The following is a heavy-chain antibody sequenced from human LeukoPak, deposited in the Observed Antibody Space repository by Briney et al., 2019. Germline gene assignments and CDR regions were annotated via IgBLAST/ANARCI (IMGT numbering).Heavy chain of an antibody. CDR3: ARVPYYYDSSGYYYFDY. J-gene: IGHJ4*02. D-gene: IGHD3-22*01. CDR1: GGSISSGSYY. Sequence: SETLSLTCTVSGGSISSGSYYWSWIRQPAGKGLEWIGRIYTSGSTTYNPSLKSRVTISVDTSKNQFSLKLSSVTAADTAVYYCARVPYYYDSSGYYYFDYWGQGTLVTVSS. CDR2: IYTSGST. V-gene: IGHV4-61*02.